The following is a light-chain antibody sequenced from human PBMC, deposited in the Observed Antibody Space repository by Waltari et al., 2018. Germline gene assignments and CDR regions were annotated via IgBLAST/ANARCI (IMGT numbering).Light chain of an antibody. V-gene: IGLV2-14*03. CDR3: TSYTSSSTYV. CDR1: SSDVGGYHY. CDR2: DVN. J-gene: IGLJ1*01. Sequence: QSALTQPASVSGSPGQSITISCTGTSSDVGGYHYFSWYQHHPGKAPQLMIYDVNKRPSGVSDRFSGSKSGNTASLTISGLQTEDEADYYCTSYTSSSTYVFGIGTKVTVL.